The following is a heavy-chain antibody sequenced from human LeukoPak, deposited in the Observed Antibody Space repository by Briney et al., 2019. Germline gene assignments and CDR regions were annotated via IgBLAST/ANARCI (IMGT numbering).Heavy chain of an antibody. CDR1: GDSTSSGLYY. Sequence: SETLSLTCTVSGDSTSSGLYYWSWIRQPPGKGLEWIGYIYYSGSTNYNPSLKSRVTISVDTSKNQFSLKLSSVTAADTAVYYCARRVKGGQFDPWGQGTLVTVSS. CDR3: ARRVKGGQFDP. CDR2: IYYSGST. V-gene: IGHV4-61*01. D-gene: IGHD3-16*01. J-gene: IGHJ5*02.